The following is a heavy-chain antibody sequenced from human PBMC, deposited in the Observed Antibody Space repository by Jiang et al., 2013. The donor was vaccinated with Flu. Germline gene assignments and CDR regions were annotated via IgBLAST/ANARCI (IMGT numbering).Heavy chain of an antibody. CDR3: AKLGDYFDSSGYFHY. CDR1: GFTFSSYA. CDR2: VSGGGDST. V-gene: IGHV3-23*04. D-gene: IGHD3-22*01. J-gene: IGHJ4*02. Sequence: QLVESGGALVQPGGSLRLSCAASGFTFSSYAMSWFRQAPGKGLEWVSAVSGGGDSTYYAHSVKGRFTISRDNPKNTLFLQMNSLRAEDTAIYYCAKLGDYFDSSGYFHYWGQGTLVTVSS.